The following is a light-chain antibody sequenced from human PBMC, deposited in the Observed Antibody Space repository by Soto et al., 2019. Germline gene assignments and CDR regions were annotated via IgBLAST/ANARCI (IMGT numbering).Light chain of an antibody. Sequence: EIVLTQSPGTLSLSPGERATLSCRTSQTTTSDFLAWYQQKPGQAPRLLISGASSRATDIPDRFSSSGSGTNCTLTISTLNSDDFAVHYCQQYGGSPPYTFGQGTSLDIK. CDR1: QTTTSDF. V-gene: IGKV3-20*01. CDR2: GAS. CDR3: QQYGGSPPYT. J-gene: IGKJ2*01.